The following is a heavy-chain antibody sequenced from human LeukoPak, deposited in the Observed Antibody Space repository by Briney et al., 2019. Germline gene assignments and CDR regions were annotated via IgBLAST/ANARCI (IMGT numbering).Heavy chain of an antibody. V-gene: IGHV3-74*01. CDR1: GFTFSSYW. D-gene: IGHD6-19*01. CDR3: ARDRVSSSGWYRYYYYGMDV. CDR2: INSDGSST. Sequence: PGGSLRLSCAASGFTFSSYWMHWVRQAPGKGLVWVSRINSDGSSTSYADSVKGRFTISRDNAKNTLYVQMNSLRAEDTAVYYCARDRVSSSGWYRYYYYGMDVWGQGTTVTVSS. J-gene: IGHJ6*02.